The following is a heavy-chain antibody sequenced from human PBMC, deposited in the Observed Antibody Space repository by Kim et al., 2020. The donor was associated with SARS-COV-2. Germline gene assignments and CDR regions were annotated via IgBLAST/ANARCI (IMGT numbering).Heavy chain of an antibody. Sequence: STNNHADSVKVRFTISRDSAKNTLLLQMNSLRVDDTAVYYCSKDTFGPEDSWGQGILVTVSS. J-gene: IGHJ5*01. CDR2: STN. V-gene: IGHV3-74*01. CDR3: SKDTFGPEDS. D-gene: IGHD3-3*01.